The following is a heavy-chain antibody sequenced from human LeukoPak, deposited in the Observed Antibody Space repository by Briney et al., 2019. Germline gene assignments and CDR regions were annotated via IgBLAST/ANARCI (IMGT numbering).Heavy chain of an antibody. J-gene: IGHJ3*02. CDR2: IYTSGST. V-gene: IGHV4-61*02. Sequence: SQTLSLTCTVSGGSISSGSYYWSWIRQPAGKGLEWIGRIYTSGSTNYNPSLKSRVTISVDTSKNQFSLKLSSVTAADTAVYYCARQDGAYCGGDCYKDAFDIWGQGTMVTVSS. CDR3: ARQDGAYCGGDCYKDAFDI. CDR1: GGSISSGSYY. D-gene: IGHD2-21*02.